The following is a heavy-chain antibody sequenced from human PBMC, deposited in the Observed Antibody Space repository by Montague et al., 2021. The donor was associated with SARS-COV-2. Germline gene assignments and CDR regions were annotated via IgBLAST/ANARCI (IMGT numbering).Heavy chain of an antibody. J-gene: IGHJ6*02. CDR3: ARGYCSGSGCYYYYGMDV. V-gene: IGHV4-34*01. CDR2: TNDSGRT. D-gene: IGHD2-15*01. CDR1: GGSFSGYY. Sequence: SETLSLTCAVYGGSFSGYYWSWIRQPPGRGLEWIGETNDSGRTNYNPSXXGRVTISVGTSKNQFSLRLSSVTAAETAVYYCARGYCSGSGCYYYYGMDVWGQGTTVTVSS.